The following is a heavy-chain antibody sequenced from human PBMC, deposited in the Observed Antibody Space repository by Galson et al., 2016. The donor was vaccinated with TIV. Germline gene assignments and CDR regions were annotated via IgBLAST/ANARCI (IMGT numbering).Heavy chain of an antibody. V-gene: IGHV1-2*02. J-gene: IGHJ4*02. CDR2: INPNSGFT. D-gene: IGHD3-3*01. CDR3: AKDRLFRFVESSD. CDR1: GYTSSDYY. Sequence: SVKVSCKASGYTSSDYYMHWVRQAPGQGLEWMGWINPNSGFTNYAQKFQGRVTLTRDTSISTAYMELSRLKPDDTAVYYCAKDRLFRFVESSDRGQGTLVTVSS.